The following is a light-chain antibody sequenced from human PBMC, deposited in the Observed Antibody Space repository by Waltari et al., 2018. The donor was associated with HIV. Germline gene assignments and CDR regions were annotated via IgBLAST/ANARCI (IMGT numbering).Light chain of an antibody. Sequence: QSALTQPASVSGSPGQSITLSCNGTSSDVGGYNHAAWYQQHPGKAPKLIIYEVSNRPSGVSNRFSGSKSGNTASLTISGLQAEDDGDYFCSSYTIDSTLVFGGGTKLTVL. CDR2: EVS. J-gene: IGLJ2*01. V-gene: IGLV2-14*01. CDR1: SSDVGGYNH. CDR3: SSYTIDSTLV.